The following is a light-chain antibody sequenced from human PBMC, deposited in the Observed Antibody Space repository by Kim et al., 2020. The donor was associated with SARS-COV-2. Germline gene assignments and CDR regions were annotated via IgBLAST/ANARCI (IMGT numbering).Light chain of an antibody. CDR1: KLGDKY. Sequence: SYELTQPPSVSVSPGQTASITCSGDKLGDKYACWYQQKPGQSPVLVIYQDSKRPSGIPERFSGSNSGNTATLTISGTQALDEADYYCQACDSSTMVFAG. CDR2: QDS. V-gene: IGLV3-1*01. CDR3: QACDSSTMV. J-gene: IGLJ2*01.